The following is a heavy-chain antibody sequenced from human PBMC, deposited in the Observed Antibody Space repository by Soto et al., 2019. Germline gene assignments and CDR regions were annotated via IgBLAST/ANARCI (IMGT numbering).Heavy chain of an antibody. Sequence: TLSLTCTVSGVSISSGDYYWSWIRQRPGKGLEWIGHIYYSGSTYYNPSLKSRLTISVDTSKNQFSLKLSSVTAADTAVYYCARETPFYDSSGYYAGYWGQGTLVTVSS. D-gene: IGHD3-22*01. CDR2: IYYSGST. J-gene: IGHJ4*02. CDR3: ARETPFYDSSGYYAGY. V-gene: IGHV4-30-4*01. CDR1: GVSISSGDYY.